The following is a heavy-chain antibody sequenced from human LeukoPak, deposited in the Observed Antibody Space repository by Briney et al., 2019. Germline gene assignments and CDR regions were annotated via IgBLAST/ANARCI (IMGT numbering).Heavy chain of an antibody. CDR2: ISGSAANT. J-gene: IGHJ6*03. D-gene: IGHD2-2*01. CDR1: GFTLSTYV. V-gene: IGHV3-23*01. CDR3: AREYCSSTSCPKPYYYYYYMDV. Sequence: GGSLRLSCAASGFTLSTYVMSWVRQAPGKGLEWASAISGSAANTYYADSVKGRLTISRDNSKYTLYLQMNSLRAEDTAVYYCAREYCSSTSCPKPYYYYYYMDVWGKGTTVTVSS.